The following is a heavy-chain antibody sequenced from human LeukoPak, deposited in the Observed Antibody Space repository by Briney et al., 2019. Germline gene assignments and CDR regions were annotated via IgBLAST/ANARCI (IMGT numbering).Heavy chain of an antibody. CDR2: VYYSGST. D-gene: IGHD2-2*02. Sequence: SETLSLTCTVSGGSISSSSYYWGWIRQPPGKGLEWIGNVYYSGSTYYNPSLKSRVTISIDTSKSQFSLKLSSVTAADTAVYYCAGYNCSRTTCYTGGFDYWGQGTLVTVSS. J-gene: IGHJ4*02. CDR1: GGSISSSSYY. CDR3: AGYNCSRTTCYTGGFDY. V-gene: IGHV4-39*07.